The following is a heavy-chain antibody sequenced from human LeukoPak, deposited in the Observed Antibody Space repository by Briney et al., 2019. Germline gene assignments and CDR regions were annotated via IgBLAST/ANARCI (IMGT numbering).Heavy chain of an antibody. J-gene: IGHJ4*02. Sequence: GGSLRLSCAGSGFTLSSSWMHWVRQAPGKGPVWVAHVSPDGNLANYADSVKGRFIISRDNAKNTLFLQMNSLRAEDTAVYYCARDLPFSPDHWGQGTLVTVSS. V-gene: IGHV3-74*01. CDR1: GFTLSSSW. CDR3: ARDLPFSPDH. CDR2: VSPDGNLA.